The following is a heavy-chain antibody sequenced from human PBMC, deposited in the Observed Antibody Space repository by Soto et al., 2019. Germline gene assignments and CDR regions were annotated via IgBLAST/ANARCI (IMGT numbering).Heavy chain of an antibody. J-gene: IGHJ4*02. Sequence: QLQLQESGSGLVKPSQTLSLTCAVSGGSISSGGYSWSWIRQPPGKGLEWIGYIYHSGSTYYNPSLKSRVTISVDRSKNQFSLKLSSVTAADTAVYYCARRNPPRRDGGVFDYWGQGTLVTVSS. CDR3: ARRNPPRRDGGVFDY. CDR2: IYHSGST. CDR1: GGSISSGGYS. V-gene: IGHV4-30-2*01.